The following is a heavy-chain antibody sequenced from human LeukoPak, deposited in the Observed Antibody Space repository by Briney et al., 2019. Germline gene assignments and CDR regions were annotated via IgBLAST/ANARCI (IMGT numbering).Heavy chain of an antibody. CDR1: GFTFSNYA. Sequence: GGSLRLSCAASGFTFSNYAMHWVRQAPGKGLEWVAVISYDGSDKYYTDSVKGRFTISKDNSKNTLYLQMNSLRDEDTAVYYCARDTSEGYPFALPVFDYWGQGTLVAVSS. V-gene: IGHV3-30*10. D-gene: IGHD5-24*01. J-gene: IGHJ4*02. CDR3: ARDTSEGYPFALPVFDY. CDR2: ISYDGSDK.